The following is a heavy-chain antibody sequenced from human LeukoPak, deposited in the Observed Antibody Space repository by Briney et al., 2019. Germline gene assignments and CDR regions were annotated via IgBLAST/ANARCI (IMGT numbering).Heavy chain of an antibody. V-gene: IGHV3-74*01. Sequence: GGSLRLSCAASGFTLSRYWMHWVRQAPGKGLVWVSRIDTDGRIITHADSVKGRFTISRDNAKNTLYLQMNILRAEDTAVYYCVRGLGDYWGQGTLVTVSS. CDR1: GFTLSRYW. CDR3: VRGLGDY. J-gene: IGHJ4*02. CDR2: IDTDGRII.